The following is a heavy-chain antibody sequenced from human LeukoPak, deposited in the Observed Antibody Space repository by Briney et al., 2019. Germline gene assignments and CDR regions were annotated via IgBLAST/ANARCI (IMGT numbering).Heavy chain of an antibody. CDR2: IYYSGST. CDR1: GGSISSYY. CDR3: AREKSDYGDYVDASDI. V-gene: IGHV4-59*01. Sequence: PSETLSLTCTVSGGSISSYYWSWIRQPPGKGLEWIGYIYYSGSTNYNPSLKSRVTISVDTSKNQFSLKLSSVTAADTAVYYCAREKSDYGDYVDASDIGGQGKMVTVSP. J-gene: IGHJ3*02. D-gene: IGHD4-17*01.